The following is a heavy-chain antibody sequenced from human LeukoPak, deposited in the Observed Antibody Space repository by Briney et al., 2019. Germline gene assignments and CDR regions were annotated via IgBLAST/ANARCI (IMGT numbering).Heavy chain of an antibody. CDR1: GFTFSSYS. CDR2: ISSSSSYI. D-gene: IGHD4-11*01. J-gene: IGHJ4*02. V-gene: IGHV3-21*01. CDR3: ARELDYSVGGYFDY. Sequence: PGGSLGLSCAASGFTFSSYSMNWVREAPGKGLEWVSSISSSSSYIYYADSVKGRFTISRDNAKNTLYLQMNSLRAEDTAVYYCARELDYSVGGYFDYWGQGALVTVSS.